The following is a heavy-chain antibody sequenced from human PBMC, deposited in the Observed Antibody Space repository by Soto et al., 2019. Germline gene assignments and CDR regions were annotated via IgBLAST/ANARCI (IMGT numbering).Heavy chain of an antibody. J-gene: IGHJ4*02. D-gene: IGHD6-6*01. CDR2: IYYSGST. V-gene: IGHV4-39*01. CDR1: GGSISSSSYY. CDR3: ARKAVLYSSSGSRRSFDY. Sequence: KPSETLSLTCTVSGGSISSSSYYWGWIRQPPGKGLEWIGSIYYSGSTYYNPSLKSRVTISVDTSKNQFSLKLSSVTAADTAVYYCARKAVLYSSSGSRRSFDYWGQGTLVTVSS.